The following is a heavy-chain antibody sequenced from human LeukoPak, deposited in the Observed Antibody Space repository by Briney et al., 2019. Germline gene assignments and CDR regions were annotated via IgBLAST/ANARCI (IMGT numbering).Heavy chain of an antibody. D-gene: IGHD6-25*01. J-gene: IGHJ5*01. CDR1: GFTFSIRM. V-gene: IGHV3-23*01. Sequence: PGGSLRLSCEASGFTFSIRMMTWVRQAPGKGLEWVSLISGTGSSTYYADSVKGRFTISRDNSKNTLYLQMNSLRADDTARYYCVKGGLGLRAPWFDSWGQGTLVAISS. CDR2: ISGTGSST. CDR3: VKGGLGLRAPWFDS.